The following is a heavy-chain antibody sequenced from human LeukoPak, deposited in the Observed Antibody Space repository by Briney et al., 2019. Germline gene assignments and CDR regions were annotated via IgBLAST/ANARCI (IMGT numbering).Heavy chain of an antibody. D-gene: IGHD4-11*01. CDR1: GGSISSTSYY. CDR2: IYYSGST. Sequence: PETLSLTCTVPGGSISSTSYYWGWTRQPPGKGLEWIGSIYYSGSTYYNPSLKSRVTISVDTSKNQFSLKLSSVTAADTAVYYCARQNWAGLPPRSPFDYWGQGTLVTVSS. CDR3: ARQNWAGLPPRSPFDY. V-gene: IGHV4-39*01. J-gene: IGHJ4*02.